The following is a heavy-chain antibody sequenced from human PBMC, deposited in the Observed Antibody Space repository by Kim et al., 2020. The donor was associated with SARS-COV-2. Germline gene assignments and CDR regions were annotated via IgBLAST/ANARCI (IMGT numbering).Heavy chain of an antibody. J-gene: IGHJ4*02. D-gene: IGHD3-9*01. Sequence: SETLSLTCTVSGGSISSYYWSWIRQPPGKGLEWIGYIYYSGSTNYNPSLKSRVTISVDTSKNQFSLKLSSVTAADTAVYYCARYGPGYFDWFNLDYWGQGTLVTVSS. V-gene: IGHV4-59*01. CDR3: ARYGPGYFDWFNLDY. CDR1: GGSISSYY. CDR2: IYYSGST.